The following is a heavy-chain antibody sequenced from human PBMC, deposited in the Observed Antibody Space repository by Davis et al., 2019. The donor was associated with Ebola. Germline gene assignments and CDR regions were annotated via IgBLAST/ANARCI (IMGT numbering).Heavy chain of an antibody. J-gene: IGHJ3*02. V-gene: IGHV5-51*01. CDR1: GYSFTSYW. CDR3: ARSDSNYVSPFDI. D-gene: IGHD4-11*01. CDR2: IYPGDSDT. Sequence: GESLKISCKGSGYSFTSYWIGWVRQSPGKGLEWMGIIYPGDSDTRYSPSFQGQVTFSADKSISTAYLQWSSLKASDTAMYYCARSDSNYVSPFDIWGQGTMVTVSS.